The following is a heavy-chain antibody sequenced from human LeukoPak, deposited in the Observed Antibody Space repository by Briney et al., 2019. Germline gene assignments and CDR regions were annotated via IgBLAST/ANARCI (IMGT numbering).Heavy chain of an antibody. CDR1: GGTFSSYA. J-gene: IGHJ3*02. CDR2: IIPIFGTA. CDR3: ARPRPYYYGSGSYKPDNDAFDI. V-gene: IGHV1-69*06. D-gene: IGHD3-10*01. Sequence: GASVKVSCKASGGTFSSYAISWVRQAPGQGLEWMGGIIPIFGTANYAQKFQGRVTITADKSTSTAYMELSSLRSEDTAVYYCARPRPYYYGSGSYKPDNDAFDIWGQGTMVTVSS.